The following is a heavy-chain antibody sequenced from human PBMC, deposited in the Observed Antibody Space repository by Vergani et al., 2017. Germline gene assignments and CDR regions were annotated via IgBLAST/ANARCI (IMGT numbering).Heavy chain of an antibody. CDR2: ISSSSSYI. CDR3: AREGYDFWSGYYTGGYYYYMDV. V-gene: IGHV3-21*01. Sequence: VPRGASGGCLVKPGGSLRLSCAASGFTFSSYLMNWVRQAPGKGLEWVSSISSSSSYIYYADSVKGRFTISRDNAKNSLYLQMNSLRAEDTAVYYCAREGYDFWSGYYTGGYYYYMDVWGKGTTVTVSS. J-gene: IGHJ6*03. CDR1: GFTFSSYL. D-gene: IGHD3-3*01.